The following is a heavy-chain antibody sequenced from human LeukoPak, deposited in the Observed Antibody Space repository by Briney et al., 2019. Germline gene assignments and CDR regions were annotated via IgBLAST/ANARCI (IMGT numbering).Heavy chain of an antibody. CDR1: GFIFSNAW. CDR2: IKSKPDGGTT. CDR3: TTDGLDDSLTIY. D-gene: IGHD3-22*01. J-gene: IGHJ4*02. Sequence: GGSLRLSCTGSGFIFSNAWLSWVRQAPGKGLEWVGRIKSKPDGGTTDYPTPVKGRFSISRDDSKAMVYLQMNSLKTEDTAVYYCTTDGLDDSLTIYWGQGTLVTVSS. V-gene: IGHV3-15*01.